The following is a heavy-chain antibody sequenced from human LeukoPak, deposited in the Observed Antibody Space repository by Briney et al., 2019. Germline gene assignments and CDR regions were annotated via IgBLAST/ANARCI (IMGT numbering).Heavy chain of an antibody. D-gene: IGHD6-6*01. Sequence: GESLRISCTGSGYSFTSYWIGWVRQMPGKGLEWMGIIYPGDSDTIYGPSFQGQFTISADKSISTAYLQSSSLKASDTAMYYCARTYIAARPGAYYYMDVWGKGTTVTVSS. CDR1: GYSFTSYW. J-gene: IGHJ6*03. CDR2: IYPGDSDT. CDR3: ARTYIAARPGAYYYMDV. V-gene: IGHV5-51*03.